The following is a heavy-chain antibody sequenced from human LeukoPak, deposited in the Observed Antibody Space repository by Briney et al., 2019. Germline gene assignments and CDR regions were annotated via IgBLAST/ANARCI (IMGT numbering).Heavy chain of an antibody. J-gene: IGHJ4*02. D-gene: IGHD2-15*01. Sequence: SETLSLTCAVYGGSFSGYYWSWIRQPPGKGLEWIGEINHSGSTNYNPSLKSRVTISVDTSKNQFSLKLSSVTAADTAVYYCARGARLYCSGGSCYSRFFSKLYYFDYWGQGTLVTVSS. CDR1: GGSFSGYY. CDR3: ARGARLYCSGGSCYSRFFSKLYYFDY. CDR2: INHSGST. V-gene: IGHV4-34*01.